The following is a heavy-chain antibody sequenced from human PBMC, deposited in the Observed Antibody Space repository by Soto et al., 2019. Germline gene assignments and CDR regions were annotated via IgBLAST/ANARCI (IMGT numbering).Heavy chain of an antibody. J-gene: IGHJ5*02. Sequence: PSETLSLTCTVSGASISGYHWSWIRQYPGQGLECLGYISYSGATNYNPSLKSRVSMSIDTSKNQFSLKLSSVTAADTAVYYCARSVTPWGQGPLVTVSS. CDR1: GASISGYH. CDR3: ARSVTP. CDR2: ISYSGAT. D-gene: IGHD3-10*01. V-gene: IGHV4-59*12.